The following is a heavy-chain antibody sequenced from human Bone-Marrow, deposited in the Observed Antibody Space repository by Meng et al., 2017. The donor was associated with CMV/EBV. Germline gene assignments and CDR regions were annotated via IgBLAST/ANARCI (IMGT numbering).Heavy chain of an antibody. D-gene: IGHD3-3*01. CDR3: ARENGNARPYYDFWSGYYTVNWFDP. Sequence: HWERQAPGQGLEWMGWINPNSGGTNYAQKFQGRVTMTRDTSISTAYMELSRLRSDDTAVYYCARENGNARPYYDFWSGYYTVNWFDPWGQGTLVTVSS. V-gene: IGHV1-2*02. J-gene: IGHJ5*02. CDR2: INPNSGGT.